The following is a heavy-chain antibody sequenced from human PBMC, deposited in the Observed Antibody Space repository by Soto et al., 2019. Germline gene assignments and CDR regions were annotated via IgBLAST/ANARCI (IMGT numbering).Heavy chain of an antibody. Sequence: GASGKVSCKASGDTFTGYAFHWVRQATGQRLEWMGWINAGNGNTKYSQKFQGRVTITRDTSASTAYMELSSLRSEDTAVYYCAMVDVYVTPSPQDVWGQGTTVTVS. V-gene: IGHV1-3*01. CDR3: AMVDVYVTPSPQDV. J-gene: IGHJ6*02. CDR2: INAGNGNT. CDR1: GDTFTGYA. D-gene: IGHD3-16*01.